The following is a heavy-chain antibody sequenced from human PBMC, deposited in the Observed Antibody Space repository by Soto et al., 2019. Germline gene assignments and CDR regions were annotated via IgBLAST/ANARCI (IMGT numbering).Heavy chain of an antibody. Sequence: PGRYPRLSWAAPGFTFLKDGMSWVRQAPGPGLELIGAITGAGGSTYNAESVKGRFTISRDNSKKTVYLQLDSLRVEDTAVYYCAKGHSDSFGNYDYFGMDVWGQGTTVTVSS. V-gene: IGHV3-23*01. CDR3: AKGHSDSFGNYDYFGMDV. D-gene: IGHD4-4*01. J-gene: IGHJ6*02. CDR2: ITGAGGST. CDR1: GFTFLKDG.